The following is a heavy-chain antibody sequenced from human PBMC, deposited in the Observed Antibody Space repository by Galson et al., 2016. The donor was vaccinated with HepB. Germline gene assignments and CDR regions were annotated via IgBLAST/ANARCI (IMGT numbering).Heavy chain of an antibody. CDR2: ISAHNGNT. J-gene: IGHJ6*04. CDR3: ARDWAKYYSGISGYVQLDV. CDR1: GYTFTNYG. V-gene: IGHV1-18*04. D-gene: IGHD3-22*01. Sequence: SVKVSCKASGYTFTNYGISWVRQAPGQGPEWMGWISAHNGNTNYAQKFQGRVTMTTDTSTTTAYMELRSLRSDDTAMYYCARDWAKYYSGISGYVQLDVWGKGTTVTVSS.